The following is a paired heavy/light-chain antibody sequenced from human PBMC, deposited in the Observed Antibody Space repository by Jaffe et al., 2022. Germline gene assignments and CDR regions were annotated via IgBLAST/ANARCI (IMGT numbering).Heavy chain of an antibody. CDR2: VYTSGST. D-gene: IGHD1-1*01. V-gene: IGHV4-61*02. CDR3: ARENWKFDS. J-gene: IGHJ4*02. Sequence: QVQLQESGPGLLEPSQTLSLTCTVSGASISSGEYYWTWIRQPAGKSLEWIGRVYTSGSTAYNPSLKSRVTISLDTSKNQFTLKMNFVTAADTAIYYCARENWKFDSWGQGTLVTVSS. CDR1: GASISSGEYY.
Light chain of an antibody. J-gene: IGKJ4*01. CDR1: QSIGTS. CDR3: QQNTNLPLT. Sequence: DIQMTQSPSTLSASVGDSVTLTCRASQSIGTSLAWFQQKPGKAPKLLIYRASTLQSGVPSRFSGSGSGTEFTLTISSLQPDDFATYYCQQNTNLPLTFGGGTKVGIK. V-gene: IGKV1-5*03. CDR2: RAS.